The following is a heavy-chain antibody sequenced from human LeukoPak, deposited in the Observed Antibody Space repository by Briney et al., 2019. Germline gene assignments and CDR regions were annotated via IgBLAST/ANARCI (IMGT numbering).Heavy chain of an antibody. V-gene: IGHV4-38-2*01. CDR2: IYDSGST. J-gene: IGHJ4*02. Sequence: PSETLSLTCAVYGYSSSSGYYWGWIRGPPGKGLEWIGSIYDSGSTYYNPSLKSRVTISGDTSKNQFSLKLRSVTAADTAVYYCARQSGDFDYWGQGTLVTVSS. CDR1: GYSSSSGYY. D-gene: IGHD4-17*01. CDR3: ARQSGDFDY.